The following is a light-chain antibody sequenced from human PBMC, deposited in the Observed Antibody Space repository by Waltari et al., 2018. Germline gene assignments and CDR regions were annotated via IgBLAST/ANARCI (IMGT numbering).Light chain of an antibody. V-gene: IGKV1-9*01. J-gene: IGKJ4*01. CDR2: AAS. Sequence: IQLTQSPSSLSASVGDRVTITCRASQGISSSLAWYHQKPGKAPKLLIYAASALQSGVPSRFSGSGSGTDFTLTISSLQPEDFATYYCQQLNSYPLTFGGGTNVEIK. CDR3: QQLNSYPLT. CDR1: QGISSS.